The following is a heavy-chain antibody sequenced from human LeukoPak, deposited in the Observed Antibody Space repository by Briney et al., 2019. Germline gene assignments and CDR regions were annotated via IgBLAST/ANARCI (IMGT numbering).Heavy chain of an antibody. V-gene: IGHV3-20*04. CDR1: GFSFDDYG. J-gene: IGHJ6*03. D-gene: IGHD2-2*01. CDR3: ARASRSSSCYGGACYFYYMDV. Sequence: GGSLRLSCAISGFSFDDYGMSWVRPAPGKGLEWVSGISRNGGNTGYADSVKGRFTISRDNAKNSLYLQMNSLRGDDTALYYCARASRSSSCYGGACYFYYMDVWGKGTTVTVSS. CDR2: ISRNGGNT.